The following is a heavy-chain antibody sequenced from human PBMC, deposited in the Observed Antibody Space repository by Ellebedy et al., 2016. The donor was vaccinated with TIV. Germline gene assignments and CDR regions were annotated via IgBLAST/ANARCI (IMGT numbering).Heavy chain of an antibody. V-gene: IGHV3-9*01. CDR1: GFTFDDYA. D-gene: IGHD2-15*01. CDR2: ISWNSGNI. J-gene: IGHJ4*02. Sequence: SLKISXAASGFTFDDYAMHWVRQAPGKGQEWVSGISWNSGNIAYAGAVKGRFNIARDNAKNVLYLEMNSLRAEDTGVYYCASGRSGGLYWGQGTLVIVS. CDR3: ASGRSGGLY.